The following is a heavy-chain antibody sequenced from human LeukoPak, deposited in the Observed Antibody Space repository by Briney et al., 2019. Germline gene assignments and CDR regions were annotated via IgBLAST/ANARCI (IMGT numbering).Heavy chain of an antibody. CDR3: AKDGGKVVAACFDY. D-gene: IGHD2-15*01. CDR1: GFTFDDYA. J-gene: IGHJ4*02. V-gene: IGHV3-9*01. CDR2: ISWNSGSI. Sequence: PGGSLRLSCAASGFTFDDYAMHWVRQAPGKGLEWVSGISWNSGSIGYADSVKGRFTISRDNAKNSLYLQMNSLRAEDTALYYCAKDGGKVVAACFDYWGQGTLITVSS.